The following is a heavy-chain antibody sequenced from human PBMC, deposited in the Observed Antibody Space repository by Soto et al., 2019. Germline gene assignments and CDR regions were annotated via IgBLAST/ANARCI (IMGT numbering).Heavy chain of an antibody. Sequence: EVQLLESGGGLIQPGGSLGLSCAASGFTFSSHAMNWVRQAPGKGLEWVSSIGSSGGRSYYANSVKGRFTISRDNSKDTLYLQINSLRAEDTAIFYCAKDLSYFCGNLRGSYLHFWGQGTLVAVSS. CDR3: AKDLSYFCGNLRGSYLHF. CDR2: IGSSGGRS. D-gene: IGHD2-21*02. CDR1: GFTFSSHA. J-gene: IGHJ4*02. V-gene: IGHV3-23*01.